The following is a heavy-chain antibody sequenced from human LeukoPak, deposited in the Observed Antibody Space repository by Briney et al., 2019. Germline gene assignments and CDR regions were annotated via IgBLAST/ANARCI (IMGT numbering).Heavy chain of an antibody. CDR1: GFTFNSYS. Sequence: GGSLRHSSAASGFTFNSYSMNWVRQPPGKGLEWVSSISSSSSYIYYADSVKGRFTISRDNAKNSLYLQMNSLRAEDTAVYYCARDVLLDYWGQGTLVTVSS. V-gene: IGHV3-21*01. J-gene: IGHJ4*02. D-gene: IGHD2-8*01. CDR2: ISSSSSYI. CDR3: ARDVLLDY.